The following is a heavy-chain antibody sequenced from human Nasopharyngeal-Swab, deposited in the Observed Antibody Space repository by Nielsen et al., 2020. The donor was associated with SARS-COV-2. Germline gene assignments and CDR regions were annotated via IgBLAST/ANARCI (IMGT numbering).Heavy chain of an antibody. CDR2: INPNSGGT. Sequence: ASVKDSCKASGYTFTGNYMHWGRQAPGQGLEWMGRINPNSGGTNYAQKFQGRVTMTRDTSISTAYMELSRLRSDDTAEYYCARDWEQQHDAFDIWGQGTMVTVSS. CDR1: GYTFTGNY. J-gene: IGHJ3*02. V-gene: IGHV1-2*06. D-gene: IGHD6-13*01. CDR3: ARDWEQQHDAFDI.